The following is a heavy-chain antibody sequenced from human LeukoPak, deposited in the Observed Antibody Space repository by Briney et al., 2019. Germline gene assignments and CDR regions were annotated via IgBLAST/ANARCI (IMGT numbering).Heavy chain of an antibody. CDR3: ARRGSLAAAAWFDP. J-gene: IGHJ5*02. CDR1: GGSITSYY. Sequence: PSETLSLTCTVSGGSITSYYCSWIRQPPGKGLEWMGYIYNSGSTTNYPSLTRRAPISISTDTTQLSLRLSSVTAADTAVYYCARRGSLAAAAWFDPWSKGTLVTVSS. CDR2: IYNSGST. D-gene: IGHD2-15*01. V-gene: IGHV4-59*08.